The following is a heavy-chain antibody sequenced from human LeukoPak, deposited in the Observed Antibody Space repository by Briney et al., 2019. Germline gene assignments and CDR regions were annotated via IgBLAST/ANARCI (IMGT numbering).Heavy chain of an antibody. J-gene: IGHJ6*02. D-gene: IGHD5-24*01. CDR2: ISSSGSTI. CDR3: ARDGYNYGLPHGMDV. V-gene: IGHV3-48*03. CDR1: GFTFSSYE. Sequence: GGSLRLSCAASGFTFSSYEMNWVRQAPGKGLEWVSYISSSGSTIHYADSVKGRFTISRDNAKNSLYLQMNSLRAEDMAVYYCARDGYNYGLPHGMDVWGQGTTVTVSS.